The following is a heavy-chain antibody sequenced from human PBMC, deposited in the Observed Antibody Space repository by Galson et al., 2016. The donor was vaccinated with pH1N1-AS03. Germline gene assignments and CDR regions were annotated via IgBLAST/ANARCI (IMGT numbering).Heavy chain of an antibody. J-gene: IGHJ2*01. CDR2: IYWDDDR. D-gene: IGHD5-24*01. Sequence: PALVKPTQTLTLTCSFSGFSLSTTGVGVGWVRQPPGKALEYLGLIYWDDDRRYRPSLNSRLTITKDTSKNQVLLRLTNVDPVDTGTYYCARRRAEMSGNWYFDHWGRGPLDAASS. CDR1: GFSLSTTGVG. V-gene: IGHV2-5*02. CDR3: ARRRAEMSGNWYFDH.